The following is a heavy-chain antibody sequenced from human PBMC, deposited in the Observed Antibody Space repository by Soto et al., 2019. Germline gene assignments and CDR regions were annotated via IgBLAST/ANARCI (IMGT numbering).Heavy chain of an antibody. J-gene: IGHJ5*02. V-gene: IGHV3-48*03. CDR3: VRELTRPGKAAEAYTRFDP. CDR2: ISTSGRST. D-gene: IGHD6-13*01. Sequence: LRLSCAVSGLTFSSSEMNWVRQAPGKGLEWIAHISTSGRSTYYADSVKGRFTVFRDNAKNSLFLHMNSLRVEDTAIYYCVRELTRPGKAAEAYTRFDPWGQGTLVTVSS. CDR1: GLTFSSSE.